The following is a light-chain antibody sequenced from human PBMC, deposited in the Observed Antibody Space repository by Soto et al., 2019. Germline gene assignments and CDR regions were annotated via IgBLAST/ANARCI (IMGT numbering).Light chain of an antibody. CDR1: QSISSW. CDR3: QQYNSYSFT. Sequence: DIQMTQSPSTLSASVGDRVTITCRASQSISSWLAWYQQKPGKAPTLLIYDASSLESGVPSRFSGSGSATEFTLTISSLQPDDFATYYCQQYNSYSFTFGPGTKVDIK. CDR2: DAS. V-gene: IGKV1-5*01. J-gene: IGKJ3*01.